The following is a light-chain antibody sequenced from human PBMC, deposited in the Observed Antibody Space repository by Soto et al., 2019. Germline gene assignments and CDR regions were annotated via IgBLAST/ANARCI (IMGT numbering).Light chain of an antibody. CDR3: QQYNDYPWT. V-gene: IGKV1-5*03. J-gene: IGKJ1*01. Sequence: DIQMTQSPSTLSASVGDRVILTCRASQSVDSWLAWYQQKPGKAPKLLIYHSSTLESGVPSRFSGSGFRTEFTLTISGLQPDDFATYYCQQYNDYPWTFGQGTKLDIK. CDR1: QSVDSW. CDR2: HSS.